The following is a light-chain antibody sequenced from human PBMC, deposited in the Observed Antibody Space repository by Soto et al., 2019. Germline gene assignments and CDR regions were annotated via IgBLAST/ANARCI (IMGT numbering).Light chain of an antibody. CDR1: QSISVW. V-gene: IGKV1-5*01. J-gene: IGKJ1*01. CDR2: DAS. Sequence: DIQMTQSPSTLSASVGDRVTITCRASQSISVWLAWYQQKPGKAPKLLIFDASSLESGVPSRFSGSASGTEFTHTISRLQPDDFGTYYCQQYHAFPWTFGQGTKVEIK. CDR3: QQYHAFPWT.